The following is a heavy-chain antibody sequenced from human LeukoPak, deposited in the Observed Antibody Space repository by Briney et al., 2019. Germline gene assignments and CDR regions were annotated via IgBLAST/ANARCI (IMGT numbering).Heavy chain of an antibody. Sequence: AGGALRLSCAASGFTFSSYRMNWVRQAPGKGLEWVSSISSSSSYIYYADSVKGRFTISRDNAKNSLYLQMNSLRAEDTAVYYCARDRGHRARPDYFDYWGQGTLVTVSS. V-gene: IGHV3-21*01. CDR2: ISSSSSYI. CDR3: ARDRGHRARPDYFDY. CDR1: GFTFSSYR. J-gene: IGHJ4*02. D-gene: IGHD6-6*01.